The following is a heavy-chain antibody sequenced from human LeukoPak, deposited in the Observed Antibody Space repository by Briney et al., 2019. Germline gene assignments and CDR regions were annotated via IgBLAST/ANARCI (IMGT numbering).Heavy chain of an antibody. CDR2: INPNSGGT. CDR3: ARDRHYYDSSGHFDY. D-gene: IGHD3-22*01. CDR1: GYTFTGYY. V-gene: IGHV1-2*06. J-gene: IGHJ4*02. Sequence: ASVKVSCKASGYTFTGYYMHWVRQAPGQGLEWMGRINPNSGGTNYAQKFQGRVTMTRDTSISTAYMELSRLRSDDTAVYYCARDRHYYDSSGHFDYWGQGTLVTVSS.